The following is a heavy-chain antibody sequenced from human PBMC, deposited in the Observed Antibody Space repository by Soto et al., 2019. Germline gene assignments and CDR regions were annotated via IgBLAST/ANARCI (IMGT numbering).Heavy chain of an antibody. D-gene: IGHD5-12*01. CDR1: GFTFSSYG. J-gene: IGHJ4*02. CDR2: ISYDGSNK. Sequence: QVQLVESGGGVVQPGRSLRLSCAASGFTFSSYGMHWVRQAPGKGLEWVAVISYDGSNKFYADSVKGRFTISRDNSKNTLYLQMNSLRDEYTAVYYCAKDLDYPYYFDYWGQGTLVTVSS. CDR3: AKDLDYPYYFDY. V-gene: IGHV3-30*18.